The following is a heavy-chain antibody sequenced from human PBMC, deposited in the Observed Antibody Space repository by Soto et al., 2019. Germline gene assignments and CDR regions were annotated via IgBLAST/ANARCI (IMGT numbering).Heavy chain of an antibody. CDR2: IYPGDSDT. Sequence: GESLKISCKGSGYSFTIYWIGWVRQMPGKGLEWMGIIYPGDSDTRYSPSFQGQVTISADKSISTAYLQWSSLKASDTAMYYCARRDASSIAGSDAFDIRGQGTMVTVSS. J-gene: IGHJ3*02. CDR3: ARRDASSIAGSDAFDI. CDR1: GYSFTIYW. V-gene: IGHV5-51*01. D-gene: IGHD6-13*01.